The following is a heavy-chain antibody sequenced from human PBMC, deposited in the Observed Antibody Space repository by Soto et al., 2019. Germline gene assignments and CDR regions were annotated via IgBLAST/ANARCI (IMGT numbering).Heavy chain of an antibody. V-gene: IGHV1-46*01. Sequence: ASVKVSCKASGYTFSSQYMNWVRQAPGQGLEWMGIINPSGGSTSSAQKFQGRLTLTRDISPSTFYMELSSLRSEDTAVYYCARDGDCSGGSCSTRYWFDPWGQGTLVTVS. D-gene: IGHD2-15*01. CDR3: ARDGDCSGGSCSTRYWFDP. J-gene: IGHJ5*02. CDR1: GYTFSSQY. CDR2: INPSGGST.